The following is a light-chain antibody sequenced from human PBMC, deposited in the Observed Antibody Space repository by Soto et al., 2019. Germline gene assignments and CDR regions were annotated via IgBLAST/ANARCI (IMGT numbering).Light chain of an antibody. CDR3: SSYTSRGTLV. Sequence: QAVLTQPASVSGSPGQSITISCTGSSSDIATYNYVSWYQQHPGQVPELMIYEVSNRPSGVSHRFSGSKSDNTASLTISGLQAEDEADYYCSSYTSRGTLVFGTGTKLTVL. CDR1: SSDIATYNY. J-gene: IGLJ1*01. V-gene: IGLV2-14*01. CDR2: EVS.